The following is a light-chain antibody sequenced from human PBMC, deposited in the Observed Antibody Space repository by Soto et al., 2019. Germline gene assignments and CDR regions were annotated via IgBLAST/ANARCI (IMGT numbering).Light chain of an antibody. V-gene: IGLV1-47*01. CDR1: SSNIGSNY. CDR2: RNN. CDR3: AAWDDSLSGVV. J-gene: IGLJ2*01. Sequence: QSVLTQPPSVSGTPGQRVTISSSGSSSNIGSNYVYWYQQLPGTAPKLLIYRNNQRPSGVPDRFSGSKSGTSASLAISGLRSEDEADYYCAAWDDSLSGVVFGGGTKLTVL.